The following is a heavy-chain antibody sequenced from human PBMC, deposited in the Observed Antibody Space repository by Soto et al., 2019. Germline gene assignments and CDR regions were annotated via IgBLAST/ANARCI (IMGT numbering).Heavy chain of an antibody. D-gene: IGHD5-18*01. J-gene: IGHJ6*02. CDR1: GYTFTGYY. Sequence: ASVKVSCKASGYTFTGYYMHWVRQAPGQGLEWMGWINPNSGGTNYAQKFQGWVTMTRDTSISTAYMELSRLRSDDTAVYYCAREDTAINYYYGMDVWGQGTTVTVSS. V-gene: IGHV1-2*04. CDR2: INPNSGGT. CDR3: AREDTAINYYYGMDV.